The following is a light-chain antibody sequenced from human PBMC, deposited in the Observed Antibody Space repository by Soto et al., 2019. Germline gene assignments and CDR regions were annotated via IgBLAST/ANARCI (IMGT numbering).Light chain of an antibody. J-gene: IGKJ4*01. CDR3: QQYYDTPLT. CDR2: WAS. V-gene: IGKV4-1*01. CDR1: QSVLYSSNNRDY. Sequence: DIVLTQSPDSLAVSLGERATINCKSSQSVLYSSNNRDYLGWYQQKPGQLPKLLIRWASTRESGVPDRFSGSGSGTDFTLTISSLQAEDVAVYYCQQYYDTPLTFGGGTKVEIK.